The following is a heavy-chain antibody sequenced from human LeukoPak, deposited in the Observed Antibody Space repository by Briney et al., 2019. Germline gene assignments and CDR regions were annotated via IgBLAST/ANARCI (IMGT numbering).Heavy chain of an antibody. Sequence: SETLSLTCTASGGFISPNLWSWIRQPPGKGLEWIGYVQYSGDTHYNPSLESRVTISVDTSKNQVSLKLISVTAADTAVYYCARHVLRSGTVFDVWGQGTLVTVSS. CDR2: VQYSGDT. D-gene: IGHD2-8*01. V-gene: IGHV4-59*08. CDR3: ARHVLRSGTVFDV. CDR1: GGFISPNL. J-gene: IGHJ4*02.